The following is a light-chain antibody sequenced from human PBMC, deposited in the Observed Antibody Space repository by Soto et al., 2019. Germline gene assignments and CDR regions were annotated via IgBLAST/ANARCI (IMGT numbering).Light chain of an antibody. CDR3: SSDTTRRTPVV. CDR1: SSDVGSYTY. V-gene: IGLV2-14*01. J-gene: IGLJ2*01. Sequence: QSALTQPASVSGSPGQPITISCTGTSSDVGSYTYVYWYQQHPGKAPKLIIYEVSNRPSGVSSRFSGSKSGNTASLTISGLQSEDEDDYYCSSDTTRRTPVVFVGGTKLTVL. CDR2: EVS.